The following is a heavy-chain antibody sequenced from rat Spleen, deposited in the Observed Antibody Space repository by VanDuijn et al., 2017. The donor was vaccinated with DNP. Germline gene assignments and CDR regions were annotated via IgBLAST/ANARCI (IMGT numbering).Heavy chain of an antibody. CDR2: INSAGNT. CDR3: ASTQFSGDVKWFAY. D-gene: IGHD1-1*01. V-gene: IGHV3-3*01. CDR1: GHSITDSYR. Sequence: EVQLQESGPGLVKPSQSLSLTCSVTGHSITDSYRWNWIRKFPGNKLQWMGYINSAGNTRYNPSLKVRISITRDTSKNQFFLQVNSVTAEDTATYYVASTQFSGDVKWFAYWGQGTLVTVSP. J-gene: IGHJ3*01.